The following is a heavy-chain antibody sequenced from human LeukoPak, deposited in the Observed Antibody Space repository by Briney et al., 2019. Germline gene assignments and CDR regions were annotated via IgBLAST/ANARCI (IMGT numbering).Heavy chain of an antibody. V-gene: IGHV3-48*03. CDR3: AREVSGYDFGY. Sequence: GRSLRLSCAASGFTFSTYDMHWVRQAPGKGLEWVSYISSSGSTIYYADSVRGRFTISRDNAKNSLYLQMNSLRAEDTAVYYCAREVSGYDFGYWGQGTLVTVSS. CDR1: GFTFSTYD. CDR2: ISSSGSTI. D-gene: IGHD5-12*01. J-gene: IGHJ4*02.